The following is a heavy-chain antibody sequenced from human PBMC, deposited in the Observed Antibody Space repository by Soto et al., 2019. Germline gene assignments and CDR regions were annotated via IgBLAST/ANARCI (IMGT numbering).Heavy chain of an antibody. CDR2: IYYSGST. CDR3: ARPTVYAKLYSRSKGEHDAFDI. D-gene: IGHD6-13*01. V-gene: IGHV4-39*01. CDR1: GGSISSSSYY. Sequence: SETLSLTCTVSGGSISSSSYYWGWIRQPPGKGLEWIGSIYYSGSTYYNPSLKSRVTISVDTSKNQFSLKLSSVTAADTAVYYCARPTVYAKLYSRSKGEHDAFDIWGQGTMVTVSS. J-gene: IGHJ3*02.